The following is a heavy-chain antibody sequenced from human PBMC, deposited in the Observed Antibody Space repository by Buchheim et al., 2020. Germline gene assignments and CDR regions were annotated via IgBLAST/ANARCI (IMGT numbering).Heavy chain of an antibody. D-gene: IGHD5-24*01. V-gene: IGHV2-70*15. CDR2: SDWDDYK. Sequence: QVSLRESGPAHVRTTETLTLTCTVSGLSLRNVGVSVSWIRRPPGKPLQWLARSDWDDYKYYNTSLQARLTVSKCPSKKQVVLTLTNVDPADTATYYCARENDYNALDSWGQGTL. CDR1: GLSLRNVGVS. CDR3: ARENDYNALDS. J-gene: IGHJ4*02.